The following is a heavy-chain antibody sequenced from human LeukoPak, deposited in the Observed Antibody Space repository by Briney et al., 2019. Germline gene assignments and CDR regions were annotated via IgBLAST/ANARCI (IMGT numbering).Heavy chain of an antibody. CDR2: ISGSGGST. D-gene: IGHD3-10*01. CDR3: AKMDPDYYGSGSYYGY. V-gene: IGHV3-23*01. CDR1: GFTFSSYA. Sequence: PGGSLRLSCAASGFTFSSYAMSWVRQAPGKGLEWVSAISGSGGSTYYADSVKGRFTISRDNSKNTLYLQMNSLRAEDTAVYYCAKMDPDYYGSGSYYGYWGQGTLVTVSS. J-gene: IGHJ4*02.